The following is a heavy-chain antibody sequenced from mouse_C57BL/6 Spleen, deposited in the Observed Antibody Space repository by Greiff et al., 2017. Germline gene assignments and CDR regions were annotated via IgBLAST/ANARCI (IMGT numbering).Heavy chain of an antibody. CDR3: ARERDYSNLYYFDY. V-gene: IGHV3-6*01. Sequence: VQLQQSGPGLVKPSQSLSLTCSVTGYSITSGYYWNWIRQFPGNKLEWMGYISYDGSNNYNPSLKNRISITRDTSKNQFFLKLNSVTTEDTATYYCARERDYSNLYYFDYWGQGTTLTVSS. D-gene: IGHD2-5*01. CDR1: GYSITSGYY. J-gene: IGHJ2*01. CDR2: ISYDGSN.